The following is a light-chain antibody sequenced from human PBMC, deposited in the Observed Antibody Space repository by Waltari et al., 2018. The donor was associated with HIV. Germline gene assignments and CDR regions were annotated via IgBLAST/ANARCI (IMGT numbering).Light chain of an antibody. Sequence: IQLTPSPPFLSASVGARVTITCRSSHAINSYLAWYQQKPGKAPKLLIYAAPTLQSGVPARFSGSGSGTDFTLTISSLQPEEFATYYCQQLDSYTQISFGGGTKVEVK. V-gene: IGKV1-9*01. CDR3: QQLDSYTQIS. CDR2: AAP. J-gene: IGKJ4*01. CDR1: HAINSY.